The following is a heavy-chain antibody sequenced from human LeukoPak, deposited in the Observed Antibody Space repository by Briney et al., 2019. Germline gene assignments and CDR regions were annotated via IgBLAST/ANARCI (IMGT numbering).Heavy chain of an antibody. V-gene: IGHV3-48*03. CDR1: GFTFSTYE. D-gene: IGHD2-8*01. CDR2: ISSSSNTK. Sequence: GGSLRLSCAASGFTFSTYEMNWVRQAPGKGLEWVSYISSSSNTKYYADSVRGRFTISRDNAKNSLYLQMNSLRAEDTAVYYCARDQCTNDVCPGNFDYWGQGTLVTVSS. CDR3: ARDQCTNDVCPGNFDY. J-gene: IGHJ4*02.